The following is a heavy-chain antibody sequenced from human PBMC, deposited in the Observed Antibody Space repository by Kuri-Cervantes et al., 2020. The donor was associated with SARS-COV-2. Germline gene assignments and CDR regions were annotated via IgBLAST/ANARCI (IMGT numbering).Heavy chain of an antibody. CDR1: GYTFSDYY. J-gene: IGHJ4*02. CDR3: AREAGGDPAAVGIDY. Sequence: ASVKVSCKASGYTFSDYYMHWVRQAPGQGLEWMGIINPRGGSTNYAQKFQGRVTMTRDTSTSTVNMELSSLRSEDTAVYYCAREAGGDPAAVGIDYWGQGTLVTVSS. D-gene: IGHD6-13*01. V-gene: IGHV1-46*01. CDR2: INPRGGST.